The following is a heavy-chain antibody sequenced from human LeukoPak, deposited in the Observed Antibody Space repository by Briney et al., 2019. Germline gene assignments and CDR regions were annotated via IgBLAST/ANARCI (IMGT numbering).Heavy chain of an antibody. CDR2: ISGSGGST. CDR1: GFTFSSYA. J-gene: IGHJ4*02. D-gene: IGHD1-7*01. Sequence: GGSLRLSCAASGFTFSSYAMSWVRQAPGKGLEWASAISGSGGSTYYADSMKGRFTISRDNSKNTLYLQMNSLRAEDTAVYYCAKERDWNYGGYFDYWGQGTLVTVSS. CDR3: AKERDWNYGGYFDY. V-gene: IGHV3-23*01.